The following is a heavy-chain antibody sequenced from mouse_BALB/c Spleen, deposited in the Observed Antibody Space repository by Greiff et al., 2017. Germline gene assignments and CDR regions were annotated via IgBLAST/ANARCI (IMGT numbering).Heavy chain of an antibody. Sequence: QVQLKESGPGLVAPSQSLSITCTVSGFSLTSYDISWIRQPPGKGLEWLGVIWTGGGTNYNSAFMSRLSISKDNSKSQVFLKMNSLQTDDTAIYYCVRSLLSYAMDYWGQGTSVTVSS. J-gene: IGHJ4*01. CDR1: GFSLTSYD. CDR3: VRSLLSYAMDY. CDR2: IWTGGGT. V-gene: IGHV2-9-2*01. D-gene: IGHD2-1*01.